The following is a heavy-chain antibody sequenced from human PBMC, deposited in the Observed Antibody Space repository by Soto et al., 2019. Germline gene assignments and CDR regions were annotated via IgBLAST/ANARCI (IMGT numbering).Heavy chain of an antibody. Sequence: SETLSLTCAVYGGSFSGYYWSWIRQPPGKGLEWIGEINHSGSTNYNPSLKSRVTISVDTSKNQFSLKLSSVTAADTAVYYCARGWFSGIAAAALAGWFDPWGQGTLVTVSS. D-gene: IGHD6-13*01. CDR3: ARGWFSGIAAAALAGWFDP. V-gene: IGHV4-34*01. CDR1: GGSFSGYY. CDR2: INHSGST. J-gene: IGHJ5*02.